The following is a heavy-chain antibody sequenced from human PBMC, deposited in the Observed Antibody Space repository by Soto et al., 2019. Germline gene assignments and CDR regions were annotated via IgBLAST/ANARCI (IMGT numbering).Heavy chain of an antibody. CDR3: AKDPISGWSYNWFDP. J-gene: IGHJ5*02. CDR2: ISGSGGST. CDR1: EFTFSSYA. Sequence: EVQLLESGGGLVQPGGSLRLSCAASEFTFSSYAMSWVRQAPGKGLEWVSGISGSGGSTYYGDSVKGRFTISRDNSKNTLYLQMKSLRAEDTDVYYCAKDPISGWSYNWFDPWGQGTLVTVSS. D-gene: IGHD6-19*01. V-gene: IGHV3-23*01.